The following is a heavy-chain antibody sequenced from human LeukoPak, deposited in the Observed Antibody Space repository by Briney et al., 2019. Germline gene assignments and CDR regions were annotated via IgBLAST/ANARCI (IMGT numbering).Heavy chain of an antibody. J-gene: IGHJ5*02. CDR2: IYYSGST. CDR3: ARDEGDYGDLFWFDP. D-gene: IGHD4-17*01. Sequence: SETLSLTCTVSGGSISSYYWSWIRQPPGKGLEWIGYIYYSGSTNYNPSLKSRVTISVDTSKNQFSLKLSSVTAADTAVYYCARDEGDYGDLFWFDPWGQGTLSPSPQ. V-gene: IGHV4-59*01. CDR1: GGSISSYY.